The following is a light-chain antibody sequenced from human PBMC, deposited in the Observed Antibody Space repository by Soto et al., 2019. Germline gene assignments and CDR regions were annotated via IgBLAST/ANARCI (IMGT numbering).Light chain of an antibody. V-gene: IGLV2-14*01. J-gene: IGLJ3*02. CDR2: EVS. Sequence: QSVLTQPASVSGSPGQSITISCTGTSSDVGGYNYVSWYQQHPGKAPKLMIYEVSNRPSGVPDRFSGSKSGASASLAITGLQADDEADYYCQSYDSSLSGWVFGGGTKLTVL. CDR1: SSDVGGYNY. CDR3: QSYDSSLSGWV.